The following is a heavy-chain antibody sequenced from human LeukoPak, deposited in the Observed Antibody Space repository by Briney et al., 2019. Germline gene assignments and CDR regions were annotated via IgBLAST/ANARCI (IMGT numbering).Heavy chain of an antibody. V-gene: IGHV3-43*01. CDR3: AKEVDCPSDCLFFHS. Sequence: GGSLRLSCAASGFTFGRFTIHWVRQIPGKGLEWVSLINRRGHTFYADSVRGRFTISRDNNRNSVFLQMDSLRPEDTALYHCAKEVDCPSDCLFFHSWGQGTLVTVSS. D-gene: IGHD2-21*02. CDR2: INRRGHT. J-gene: IGHJ4*02. CDR1: GFTFGRFT.